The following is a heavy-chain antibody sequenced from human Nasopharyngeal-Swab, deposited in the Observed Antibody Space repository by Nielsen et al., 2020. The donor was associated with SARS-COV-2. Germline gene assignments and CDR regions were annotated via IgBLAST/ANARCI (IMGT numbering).Heavy chain of an antibody. Sequence: GESLKISCAASGFTFSNYGMHWVRQAPGKGLEWVAVIWYDGSNKYYADSVKGRFTISRDNSKNTLYLQMNSLRAEDTAVYYCARFLWFGELVSDYRGQGTLVTVSS. CDR3: ARFLWFGELVSDY. J-gene: IGHJ4*02. CDR1: GFTFSNYG. CDR2: IWYDGSNK. V-gene: IGHV3-33*01. D-gene: IGHD3-10*01.